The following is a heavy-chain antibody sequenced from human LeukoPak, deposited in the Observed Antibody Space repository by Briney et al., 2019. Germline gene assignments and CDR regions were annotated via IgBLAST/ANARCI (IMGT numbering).Heavy chain of an antibody. J-gene: IGHJ4*02. CDR1: GFTFSSYE. V-gene: IGHV3-48*03. D-gene: IGHD3-9*01. Sequence: GGSLRLSCAASGFTFSSYEMNWVRQAPGKGLEWVSYISSSGSTIYYADSVKGRFTISRDNAKNSLYLQMNSLRAEDTAVYYCARDLVTPIDDWGQGTLVTVSS. CDR3: ARDLVTPIDD. CDR2: ISSSGSTI.